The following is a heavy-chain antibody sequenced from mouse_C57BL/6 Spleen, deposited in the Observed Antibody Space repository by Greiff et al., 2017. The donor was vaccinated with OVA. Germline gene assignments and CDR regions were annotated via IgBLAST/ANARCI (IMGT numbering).Heavy chain of an antibody. Sequence: QVQLQQSGAELVKPGASVKLSCKASGYTFTEYTIHWVKQRSGQGLEWIGWFYPGSGSIKYNEKFKDKATLTADKSSSTVYMELSRLTSEDSAVYFCARHEDPYSNYGDYFDYWGQGTTLTVSS. CDR3: ARHEDPYSNYGDYFDY. CDR2: FYPGSGSI. CDR1: GYTFTEYT. D-gene: IGHD2-5*01. V-gene: IGHV1-62-2*01. J-gene: IGHJ2*01.